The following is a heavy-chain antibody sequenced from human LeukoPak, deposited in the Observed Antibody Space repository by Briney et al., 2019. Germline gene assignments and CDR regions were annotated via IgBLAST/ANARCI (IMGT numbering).Heavy chain of an antibody. D-gene: IGHD3-16*02. CDR3: ARGSFLITFGGFIG. CDR1: GFTFSDYY. J-gene: IGHJ4*02. V-gene: IGHV3-11*04. CDR2: ISSSGSPM. Sequence: GSLRLSCATSGFTFSDYYMSWIRQAPGKGLEWVSYISSSGSPMYYADSVKGRFTISRDNAKNSLFLQMNSLRAEDTAVYYCARGSFLITFGGFIGWGQGTLVTVSS.